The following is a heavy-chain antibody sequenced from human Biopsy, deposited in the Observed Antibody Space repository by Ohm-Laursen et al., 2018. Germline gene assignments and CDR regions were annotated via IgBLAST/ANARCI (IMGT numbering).Heavy chain of an antibody. V-gene: IGHV4-34*01. D-gene: IGHD6-19*01. CDR1: GKTLSGYY. J-gene: IGHJ4*02. Sequence: SDTLSLTCEVYGKTLSGYYWSWIRQPPGKGLEWIGEINHSGGTNYNPSLKSRVTISVDTSKNQFSLKLSSVTSADTAVYYCARGRLRAVARFDYWGQGTLVTVSS. CDR2: INHSGGT. CDR3: ARGRLRAVARFDY.